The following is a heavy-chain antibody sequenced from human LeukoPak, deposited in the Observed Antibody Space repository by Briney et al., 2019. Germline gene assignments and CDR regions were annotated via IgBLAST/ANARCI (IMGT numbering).Heavy chain of an antibody. CDR3: ARDVVRYCSGGSCPIDY. D-gene: IGHD2-15*01. Sequence: SVNVSCKASGGTFSSYAISWVRQAPGQGLEWMGGIIPIFGTANYAQKFQGRVTITADESTSTAYMELSSLRSEDTAVYYCARDVVRYCSGGSCPIDYWGQGTLVTVSS. V-gene: IGHV1-69*13. J-gene: IGHJ4*02. CDR2: IIPIFGTA. CDR1: GGTFSSYA.